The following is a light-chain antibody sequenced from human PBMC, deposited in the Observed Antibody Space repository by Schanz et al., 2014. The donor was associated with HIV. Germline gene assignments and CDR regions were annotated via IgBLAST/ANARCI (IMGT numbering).Light chain of an antibody. CDR1: SSNIGAGYD. J-gene: IGLJ2*01. Sequence: QSVLTQPPSVSGAPGQRVTISCTGSSSNIGAGYDVHWYQQLPGTAPKLLIYGNTNRPSGVPDRFSGSKSGTSASLAITGLQAEDEADYYCSSYTPNTYVLFGGGTKLTVL. CDR2: GNT. V-gene: IGLV1-40*01. CDR3: SSYTPNTYVL.